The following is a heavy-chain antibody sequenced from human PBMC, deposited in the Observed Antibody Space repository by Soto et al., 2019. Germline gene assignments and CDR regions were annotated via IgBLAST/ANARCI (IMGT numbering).Heavy chain of an antibody. V-gene: IGHV3-7*01. CDR2: IKQDGSEK. CDR1: GFTFSSYW. D-gene: IGHD6-6*01. Sequence: EVQLVESGGGLVQPGGSLRLSCAASGFTFSSYWMSWVRLAPGKGLEWVANIKQDGSEKYYVDSVKGRFTISRDNAKNSLYLQMNSLRAEDTAVYYCARSIAARLNWFGPGGQGTLVTVSS. J-gene: IGHJ5*02. CDR3: ARSIAARLNWFGP.